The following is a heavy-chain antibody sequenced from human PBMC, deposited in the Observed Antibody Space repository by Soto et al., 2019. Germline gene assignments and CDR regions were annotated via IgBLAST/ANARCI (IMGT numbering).Heavy chain of an antibody. V-gene: IGHV4-39*01. D-gene: IGHD2-2*01. Sequence: SETLSLTCTVSGGSISSSSYYWGWIRQPPGKGLEWIGSIYYSGSTYYNPSLKSRVTISVDTSKNQFSLKLSSVTAADTAVYYCARPQLNYYYYGMDVWGQGTTVTVSS. CDR1: GGSISSSSYY. CDR2: IYYSGST. J-gene: IGHJ6*02. CDR3: ARPQLNYYYYGMDV.